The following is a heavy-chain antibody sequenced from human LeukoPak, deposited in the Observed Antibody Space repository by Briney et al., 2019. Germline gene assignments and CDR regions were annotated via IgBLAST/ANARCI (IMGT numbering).Heavy chain of an antibody. D-gene: IGHD2-15*01. CDR3: ARDKINAYCSGGSCYYYYYYGMDV. CDR1: GGSIRSYY. J-gene: IGHJ6*02. CDR2: IYYSGST. V-gene: IGHV4-59*01. Sequence: PAETLYLTCTLSGGSIRSYYWSWIRQPPGKGLAWIRYIYYSGSTNYNPSLKSRVTISVGTSKNQFSLKLSSVTAADTAVYYCARDKINAYCSGGSCYYYYYYGMDVWGQGTTVTVSS.